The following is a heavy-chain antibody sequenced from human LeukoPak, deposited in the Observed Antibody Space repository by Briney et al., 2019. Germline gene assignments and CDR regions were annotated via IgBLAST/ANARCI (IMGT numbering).Heavy chain of an antibody. V-gene: IGHV4-59*01. D-gene: IGHD2-2*02. J-gene: IGHJ4*02. Sequence: SETLSLTCTVSGGSISSYYWSWIRQPPGKGLEWNGYIYYSVSTNYNPSLKSRVTISVDTSKNQFSLKLSSVTAADTAVYYCAGIPDCSSTSCYMYFDYWGQGTLVTVSS. CDR3: AGIPDCSSTSCYMYFDY. CDR2: IYYSVST. CDR1: GGSISSYY.